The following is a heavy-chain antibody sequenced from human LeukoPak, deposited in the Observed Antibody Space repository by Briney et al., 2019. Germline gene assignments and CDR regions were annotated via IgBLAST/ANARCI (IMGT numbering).Heavy chain of an antibody. CDR2: IYYSGST. Sequence: SETLSLTCTVSGGSISSSSYYWGWIRQPPGKGLEWIGSIYYSGSTYYNPSLKSRVTISVDTSKNQFSLKLSPVTAADTAVYYCARHTKAIAAAGTSYYYGMDVWGQGTTVTVSS. CDR1: GGSISSSSYY. J-gene: IGHJ6*02. D-gene: IGHD6-13*01. V-gene: IGHV4-39*01. CDR3: ARHTKAIAAAGTSYYYGMDV.